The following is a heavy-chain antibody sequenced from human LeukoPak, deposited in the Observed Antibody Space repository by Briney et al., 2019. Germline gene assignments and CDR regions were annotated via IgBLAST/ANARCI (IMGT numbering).Heavy chain of an antibody. Sequence: PSETLSLTCTVSGDSLSSHYWSWIRQPPGKGLELIGHIYYTGTTYYNPSLNSRVTISLATSRSQFSLRLTSVTAADTAVYYCARFSSHCSTASCYLTYWGQGTLVTVSS. V-gene: IGHV4-59*11. J-gene: IGHJ4*02. D-gene: IGHD2-2*01. CDR3: ARFSSHCSTASCYLTY. CDR1: GDSLSSHY. CDR2: IYYTGTT.